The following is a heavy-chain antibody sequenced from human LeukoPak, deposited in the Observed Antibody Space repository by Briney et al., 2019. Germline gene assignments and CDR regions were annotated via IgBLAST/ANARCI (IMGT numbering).Heavy chain of an antibody. Sequence: KTGGSLRLSCAASGFTFTNSSMNWIRQAPGKGLEWVSSITDSTNYVEYADSVKGRFTISRDDAKNSLYLQMDSLRADDTAVYYCARDPYQLSWFDPWGQGTLVTVSS. CDR3: ARDPYQLSWFDP. J-gene: IGHJ5*02. D-gene: IGHD1-1*01. CDR2: ITDSTNYV. V-gene: IGHV3-21*01. CDR1: GFTFTNSS.